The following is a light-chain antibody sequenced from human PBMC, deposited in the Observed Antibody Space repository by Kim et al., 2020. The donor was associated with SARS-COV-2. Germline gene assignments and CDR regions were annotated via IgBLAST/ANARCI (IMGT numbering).Light chain of an antibody. Sequence: QRVTTARTGSTSKIGEGYGVNWYQQLPGTAHKLPIYSNINRSSGVPDRFSGSKSGTSASLAITGLQGEDEADYYCQSYDNSLSGSVFGGGTQLTVL. J-gene: IGLJ3*02. V-gene: IGLV1-40*01. CDR3: QSYDNSLSGSV. CDR1: TSKIGEGYG. CDR2: SNI.